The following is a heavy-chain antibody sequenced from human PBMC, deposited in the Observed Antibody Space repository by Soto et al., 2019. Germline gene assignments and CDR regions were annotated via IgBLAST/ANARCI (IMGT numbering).Heavy chain of an antibody. CDR1: GGSISNAAYS. CDR2: IYPSGMP. CDR3: ARERGGYGLFDS. V-gene: IGHV4-30-2*01. D-gene: IGHD5-18*01. J-gene: IGHJ4*02. Sequence: QLQLQESGSGLVKPSHTLSLTCTVSGGSISNAAYSWGWIRQPPGKGLEWIGYIYPSGMPFYNPTLRSRVTISIDRSNDQFALNLKSVTPADTAVYYCARERGGYGLFDSWGQGTLVTVSS.